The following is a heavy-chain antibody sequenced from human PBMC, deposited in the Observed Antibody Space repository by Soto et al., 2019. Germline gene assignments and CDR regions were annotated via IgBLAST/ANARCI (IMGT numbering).Heavy chain of an antibody. V-gene: IGHV3-74*01. CDR1: GFTFSSYW. D-gene: IGHD6-19*01. J-gene: IGHJ5*02. CDR2: INSDGSTT. CDR3: AKDRISGAYNWFDP. Sequence: EVQLVESGGGLVQPGGSLRLSCTASGFTFSSYWMHWVRQAPGKGLVWVSHINSDGSTTNYADSVKGRFTISRDNAKNTLYMQMNSLRAEDTAVYYCAKDRISGAYNWFDPWGQGILVTVSS.